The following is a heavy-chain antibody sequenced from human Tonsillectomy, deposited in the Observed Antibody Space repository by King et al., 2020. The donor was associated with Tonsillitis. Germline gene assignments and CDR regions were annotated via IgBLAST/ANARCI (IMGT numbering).Heavy chain of an antibody. CDR1: GGSISSYY. CDR3: AGGMAGGSGSYSPTLDY. J-gene: IGHJ4*02. D-gene: IGHD3-10*01. CDR2: IYYSGST. V-gene: IGHV4-59*01. Sequence: VKLQESGPGLVKPSETLSLTCTVSGGSISSYYWSWIRQPPGKGLEWIGYIYYSGSTNYNPSLKSRVTISVDTSKNQFSLKLSSVTAADTAVYYCAGGMAGGSGSYSPTLDYWGQGTLVTVSS.